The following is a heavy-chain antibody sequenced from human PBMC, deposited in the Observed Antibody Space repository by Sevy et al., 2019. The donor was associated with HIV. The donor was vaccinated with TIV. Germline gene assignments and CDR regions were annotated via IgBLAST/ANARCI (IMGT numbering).Heavy chain of an antibody. CDR2: ISGSGGST. CDR3: AKDRRITMIVVGYFDY. V-gene: IGHV3-23*01. J-gene: IGHJ4*02. D-gene: IGHD3-22*01. CDR1: GFTFSSYA. Sequence: GWSLRLSCAASGFTFSSYAMSWVRQAPGKGLEWVSAISGSGGSTYYADSVKGRFTISRDNSKNTLYLQMNSLRAEDTAVYYCAKDRRITMIVVGYFDYWGQGTLVTVSS.